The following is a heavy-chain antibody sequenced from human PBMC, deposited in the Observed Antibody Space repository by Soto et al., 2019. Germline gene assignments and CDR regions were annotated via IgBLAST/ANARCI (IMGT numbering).Heavy chain of an antibody. Sequence: ASVKVSCKASGYTFTCYYMHWVRQAPGQGLEWMGWINPNSGGTNYAQKFQGWVTMTRDTSISTAYMELSRLRSDDTAVYYCARQIGGGSFTSHYYYYGMDVWGQGTTVTVSS. V-gene: IGHV1-2*04. D-gene: IGHD2-15*01. CDR3: ARQIGGGSFTSHYYYYGMDV. CDR1: GYTFTCYY. J-gene: IGHJ6*02. CDR2: INPNSGGT.